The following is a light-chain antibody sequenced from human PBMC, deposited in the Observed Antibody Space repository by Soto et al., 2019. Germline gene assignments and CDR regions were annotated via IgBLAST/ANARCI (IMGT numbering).Light chain of an antibody. CDR2: ADN. Sequence: QSVLSQPPSASGTPGQRVTISCSGRTSNIGSNIVSWYQQLPGTAPKLVIFADNQRPSGVPDRFSGFKSGTSASLAINGLQSEDEADYYCSTFAVSPVIFGGGTKLTVL. CDR3: STFAVSPVI. CDR1: TSNIGSNI. J-gene: IGLJ2*01. V-gene: IGLV1-44*01.